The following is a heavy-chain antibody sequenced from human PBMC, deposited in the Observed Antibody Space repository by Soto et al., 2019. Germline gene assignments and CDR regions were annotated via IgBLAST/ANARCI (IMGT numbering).Heavy chain of an antibody. CDR3: ARGVVVAATDAFDI. CDR2: IYYSGST. J-gene: IGHJ3*02. D-gene: IGHD2-15*01. Sequence: LSLTCTVSGGSISSYYWSWIRQPPGKGLEWIGYIYYSGSTNYNPSLKSRVTISVDTSKNQFSLKLSSVTAADTAVYYCARGVVVAATDAFDIWGQGTMVTVSS. CDR1: GGSISSYY. V-gene: IGHV4-59*01.